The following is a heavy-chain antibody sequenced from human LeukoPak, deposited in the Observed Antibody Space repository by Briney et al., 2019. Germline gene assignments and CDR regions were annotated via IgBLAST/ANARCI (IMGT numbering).Heavy chain of an antibody. CDR2: IIPIFGTA. CDR3: ARAPGGGAYYYDSSGYPVAYFDY. V-gene: IGHV1-69*13. J-gene: IGHJ4*02. CDR1: GGTFSSYA. D-gene: IGHD3-22*01. Sequence: ASVKVSCKASGGTFSSYAISWVRQAPGQGLEWMGGIIPIFGTANYAQKFQGRVTITADESTSTAYMELSSLRSEDTAVYYCARAPGGGAYYYDSSGYPVAYFDYWGQGTLVTVSS.